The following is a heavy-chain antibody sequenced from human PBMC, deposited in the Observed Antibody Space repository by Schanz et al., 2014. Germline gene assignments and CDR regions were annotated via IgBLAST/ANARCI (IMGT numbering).Heavy chain of an antibody. CDR3: VKDLQRELLRDDHYYGMDV. Sequence: EVQLLESGGGLVQPGGSLRLSCAASRFTFSSYAMSWVRQAPGKGLEWVSAISDSGDLTYYADSVKGRFTISRDNAKYTLYLQMNSLRAEDTAVYYCVKDLQRELLRDDHYYGMDVWGQGTTVTVSS. D-gene: IGHD1-26*01. CDR1: RFTFSSYA. CDR2: ISDSGDLT. J-gene: IGHJ6*02. V-gene: IGHV3-23*01.